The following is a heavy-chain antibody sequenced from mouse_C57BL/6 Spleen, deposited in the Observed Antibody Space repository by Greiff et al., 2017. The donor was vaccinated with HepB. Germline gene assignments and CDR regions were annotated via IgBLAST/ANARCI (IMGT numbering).Heavy chain of an antibody. CDR1: GFNIKDYY. J-gene: IGHJ3*01. D-gene: IGHD1-1*01. CDR3: ASDTTVPSGWFAY. CDR2: IDPEDGET. Sequence: VQLKQSGAELVKPGASVKLSCTASGFNIKDYYMHWVKQRTEQGLEWIGRIDPEDGETKYVPKFQGKATITADTSSNTAYLQLSSLTSEDTAVYYCASDTTVPSGWFAYWGQGTLVTVSA. V-gene: IGHV14-2*01.